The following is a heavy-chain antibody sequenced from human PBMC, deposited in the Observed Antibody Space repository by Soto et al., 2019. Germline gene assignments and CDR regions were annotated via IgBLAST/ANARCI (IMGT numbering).Heavy chain of an antibody. CDR1: GFTFSSYA. CDR3: ARDFDY. CDR2: ISYDGSNK. J-gene: IGHJ4*02. Sequence: QVQLVESGGGVVQPGRSLRLSCAASGFTFSSYATHWVRQAPGKGLERVAVISYDGSNKYYADSVKGRFTISRDNSKNTLYLQMNSLRAEDTAVYYCARDFDYWGQGTLVTVSS. V-gene: IGHV3-30-3*01.